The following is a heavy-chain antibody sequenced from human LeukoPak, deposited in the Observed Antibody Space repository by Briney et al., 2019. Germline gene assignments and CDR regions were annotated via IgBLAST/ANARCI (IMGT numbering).Heavy chain of an antibody. D-gene: IGHD3-10*01. CDR2: IHPGDSDT. V-gene: IGHV5-51*01. CDR3: ARRSTYGSGTNYLFDY. CDR1: GYSFPIYW. Sequence: GEPLKISCKGSGYSFPIYWIAWVRQMPGKGLEWMGIIHPGDSDTRYSPSFQGQITISADKSISTAYLQWSSLKASDTAMYYCARRSTYGSGTNYLFDYWGQGTLVTV. J-gene: IGHJ4*02.